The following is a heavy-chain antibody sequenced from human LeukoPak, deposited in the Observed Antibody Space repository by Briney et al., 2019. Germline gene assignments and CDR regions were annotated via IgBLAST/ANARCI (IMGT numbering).Heavy chain of an antibody. V-gene: IGHV3-7*01. Sequence: GGSLRLSCAASGFTFSSYWMSWVRQAPGKGLEWVANIKQAGSEKYYVDSVKGRFTISRDNAKNSLYLQMNSLRAEDTAVYYCARVTTTVTTYFDYWGQGTLVTVSS. CDR1: GFTFSSYW. D-gene: IGHD4-17*01. J-gene: IGHJ4*02. CDR3: ARVTTTVTTYFDY. CDR2: IKQAGSEK.